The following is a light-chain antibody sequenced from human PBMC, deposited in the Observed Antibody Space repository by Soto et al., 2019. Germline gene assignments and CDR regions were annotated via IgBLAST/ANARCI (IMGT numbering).Light chain of an antibody. J-gene: IGKJ1*01. CDR3: QQRRYWPVT. V-gene: IGKV3-11*01. CDR1: QSVSSY. Sequence: EIVLTQSPAILSMSPGERATLSCRASQSVSSYFAWYQQKPGQVPRLLIYDASNRATGVPARFSGSGSGTDFTLTISSLEPVDFAVYYCQQRRYWPVTFGQGTKVEIK. CDR2: DAS.